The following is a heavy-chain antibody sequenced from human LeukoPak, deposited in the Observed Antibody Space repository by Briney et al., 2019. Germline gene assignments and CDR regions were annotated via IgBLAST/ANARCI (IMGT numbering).Heavy chain of an antibody. Sequence: GGSLRLSCAASGFIFSTYAMGWVRQAPGKGLEWVSVISESGGTTYYADSVKGRFTISRDNAKNTLYLQMNSLRAEDTALYYCAGVDAAMPDAFDIWGQGTTVTVSS. CDR1: GFIFSTYA. D-gene: IGHD5-18*01. CDR2: ISESGGTT. J-gene: IGHJ3*02. CDR3: AGVDAAMPDAFDI. V-gene: IGHV3-23*01.